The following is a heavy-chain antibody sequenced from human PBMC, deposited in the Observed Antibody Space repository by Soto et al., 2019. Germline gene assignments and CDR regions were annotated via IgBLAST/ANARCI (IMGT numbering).Heavy chain of an antibody. CDR2: INHSGST. CDR3: ARATYYAGHGMDV. D-gene: IGHD3-3*01. V-gene: IGHV4-34*01. J-gene: IGHJ6*02. Sequence: PSETLSLTCAVYGGSFSGYYWSWIRQPPGKGLEWIGEINHSGSTNYNPSLKSRVTISVDTSKNQFSLELSSVTAADTAVYYCARATYYAGHGMDVWGQGTTVTVSS. CDR1: GGSFSGYY.